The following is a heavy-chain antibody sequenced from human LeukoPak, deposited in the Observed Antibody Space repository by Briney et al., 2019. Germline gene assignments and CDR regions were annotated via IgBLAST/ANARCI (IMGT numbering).Heavy chain of an antibody. CDR2: IYSGGDT. V-gene: IGHV3-53*05. CDR1: GFTVSNNY. Sequence: GGSLRLSCAASGFTVSNNYMSWVRQAPGKGLEWVSVIYSGGDTYYADSVKGRFTVSRDKSKNTLYLQMSSLRSEDTAVYYCAREVYCSSTSCYPPRGPFDYWGQGTLVTVSS. J-gene: IGHJ4*02. D-gene: IGHD2-2*01. CDR3: AREVYCSSTSCYPPRGPFDY.